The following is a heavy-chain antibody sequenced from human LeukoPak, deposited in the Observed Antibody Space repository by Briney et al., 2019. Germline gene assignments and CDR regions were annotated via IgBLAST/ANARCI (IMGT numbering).Heavy chain of an antibody. J-gene: IGHJ3*02. Sequence: GGSLRLSCAASGFTFDDYAMHWVRQAPGKGLEWVSGISWNSDSIGYADSVKGRYTISRDNAKNSLYLQMNSLRAEDTALYYCAKDATYGSGSYYPIDAFDIWGQGTMVTVSS. CDR1: GFTFDDYA. CDR2: ISWNSDSI. CDR3: AKDATYGSGSYYPIDAFDI. D-gene: IGHD3-10*01. V-gene: IGHV3-9*01.